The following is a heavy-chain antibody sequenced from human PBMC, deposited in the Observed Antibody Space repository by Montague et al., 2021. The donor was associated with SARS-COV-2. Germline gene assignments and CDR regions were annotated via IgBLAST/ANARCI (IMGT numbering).Heavy chain of an antibody. D-gene: IGHD5-24*01. J-gene: IGHJ4*02. Sequence: SETLSLTCTVSGGSISSYYWSWIRQPPGKGLEWIGYIYYGGSTNYDPSLKSRVTISVDTSKNQFSLKLSSVTAVDTAVYYCARVFPRWLQFDPYFDYWGQGTLVTVSS. V-gene: IGHV4-59*01. CDR1: GGSISSYY. CDR3: ARVFPRWLQFDPYFDY. CDR2: IYYGGST.